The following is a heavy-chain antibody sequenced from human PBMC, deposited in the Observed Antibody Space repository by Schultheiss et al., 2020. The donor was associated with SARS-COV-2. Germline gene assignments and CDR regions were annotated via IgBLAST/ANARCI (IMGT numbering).Heavy chain of an antibody. CDR2: IYHSGST. CDR3: ARVTMVRGAHAYYYYGMDV. CDR1: GYSISSGYY. D-gene: IGHD3-10*01. J-gene: IGHJ6*02. V-gene: IGHV4-38-2*01. Sequence: SETLSLTCAVSGYSISSGYYWGWIRQPPGKGLEWIGSIYHSGSTYYNPSLKSRVTISVDTSKNQFSLKLSSVTAADTAVYYCARVTMVRGAHAYYYYGMDVWGQGTTVTVSS.